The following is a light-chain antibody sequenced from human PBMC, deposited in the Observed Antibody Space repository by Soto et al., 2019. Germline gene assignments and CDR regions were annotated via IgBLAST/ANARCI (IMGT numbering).Light chain of an antibody. Sequence: VLTQSPGTLSLSPAARATLSCRASQSVSSSYLAWYQQKPGQAPRLLIYGASNRVTGIPVRFSGSGSGTDFTLTISSLEPEDFAVYYCQQYGNSPSTFGQGTKVDIK. J-gene: IGKJ1*01. CDR3: QQYGNSPST. CDR1: QSVSSSY. CDR2: GAS. V-gene: IGKV3-20*01.